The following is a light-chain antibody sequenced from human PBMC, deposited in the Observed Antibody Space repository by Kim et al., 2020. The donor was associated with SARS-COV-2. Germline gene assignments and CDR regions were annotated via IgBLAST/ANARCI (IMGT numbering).Light chain of an antibody. CDR3: FSYAGRYSYV. Sequence: GQTLTLSRTGTGTYVCNYNYVLWYQQHPDKAPKLIIYDVNKRPSGVPYRFSGSKSGNTASLAIFEIQAEDEADYYCFSYAGRYSYVVGGGTKVTVL. J-gene: IGLJ1*01. CDR2: DVN. V-gene: IGLV2-11*03. CDR1: GTYVCNYNY.